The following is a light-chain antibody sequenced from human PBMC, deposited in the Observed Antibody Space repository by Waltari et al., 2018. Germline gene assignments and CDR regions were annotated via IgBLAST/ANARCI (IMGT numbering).Light chain of an antibody. CDR2: EVF. Sequence: QSALTQPPSASGSPGQSVTISCTGTSSDVGGYSYVSWYQPHPGKAPKLIIFEVFQRPSGVPDRFSGSKSGNTASLTVSGLQAEDEADYYCSSYAGSNNVVFGGGTKLTVL. CDR3: SSYAGSNNVV. CDR1: SSDVGGYSY. J-gene: IGLJ2*01. V-gene: IGLV2-8*01.